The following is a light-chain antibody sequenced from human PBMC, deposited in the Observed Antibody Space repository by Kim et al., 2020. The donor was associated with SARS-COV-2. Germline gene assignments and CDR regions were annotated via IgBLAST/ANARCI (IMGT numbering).Light chain of an antibody. J-gene: IGKJ4*01. V-gene: IGKV3-11*01. CDR1: QSLSNF. Sequence: LSPGETATLSCRASQSLSNFLAWYQQRPGQAPRLLIYDASNRATGIPARFSGSGSGTDFALTISSLEPEDFAVYYCLQRSNWPLTFGGGTKVDIK. CDR3: LQRSNWPLT. CDR2: DAS.